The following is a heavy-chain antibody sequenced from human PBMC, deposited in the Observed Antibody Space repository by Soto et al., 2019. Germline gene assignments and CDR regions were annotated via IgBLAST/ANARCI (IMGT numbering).Heavy chain of an antibody. CDR1: GFSLSTSGMC. Sequence: SGPTLVNPTQTLTLTCTFSGFSLSTSGMCVSWIRQPPGKALEWLALIDWDDDKYYSTSLKTRLTISKDTSKNQVVLTMTNMDPVDTATHYCARSGATRYYYGMDVWGQGTTVTVSS. D-gene: IGHD1-26*01. CDR2: IDWDDDK. CDR3: ARSGATRYYYGMDV. V-gene: IGHV2-70*01. J-gene: IGHJ6*02.